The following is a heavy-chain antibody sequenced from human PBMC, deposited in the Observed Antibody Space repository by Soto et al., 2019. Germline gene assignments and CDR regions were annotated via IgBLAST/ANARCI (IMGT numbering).Heavy chain of an antibody. J-gene: IGHJ6*02. CDR2: IYYSGST. CDR3: ARGGVVVVPAAMDKPYYYYGMDV. D-gene: IGHD2-2*01. V-gene: IGHV4-30-4*01. Sequence: ASETLSLTCTVSGGSISSGDYYWSWIRQPPGKGLEWIGYIYYSGSTYYNPSLKSRVTISVDTSKNQFSLKLSSVTAADTAVYYCARGGVVVVPAAMDKPYYYYGMDVWGQGTTVTVSS. CDR1: GGSISSGDYY.